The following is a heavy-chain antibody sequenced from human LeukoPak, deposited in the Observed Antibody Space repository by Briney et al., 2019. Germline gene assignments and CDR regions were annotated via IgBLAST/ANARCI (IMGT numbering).Heavy chain of an antibody. CDR1: GFTFSSYG. D-gene: IGHD3-22*01. CDR3: AKGDGYYFEYYYYYYGMDV. CDR2: ISYDGSNK. J-gene: IGHJ6*02. Sequence: GRSLRLSCAASGFTFSSYGMHWVRQAPGKGLEWVAVISYDGSNKYYADSVKGRFTISRDNSKNTLNLQMNSLRAEDTAVYYCAKGDGYYFEYYYYYYGMDVWGQGTTVTVSS. V-gene: IGHV3-30*18.